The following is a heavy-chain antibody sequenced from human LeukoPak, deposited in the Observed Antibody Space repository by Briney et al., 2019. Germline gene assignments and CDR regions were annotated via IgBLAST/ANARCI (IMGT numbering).Heavy chain of an antibody. D-gene: IGHD6-13*01. Sequence: SETLSLTCTVSGGAISSYYWSWIRQPPGKGLEWIGYIYYSGSTNYDPSLKSRVTISVDTSKNQFSLKLSSVTAADTAVYYCARSSIGSSWYNDYWGQGTLVTVSS. V-gene: IGHV4-59*08. J-gene: IGHJ4*02. CDR1: GGAISSYY. CDR3: ARSSIGSSWYNDY. CDR2: IYYSGST.